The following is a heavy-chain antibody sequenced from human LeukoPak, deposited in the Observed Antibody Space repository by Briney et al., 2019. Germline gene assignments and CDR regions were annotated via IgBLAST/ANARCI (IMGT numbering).Heavy chain of an antibody. CDR1: GFTFSDYA. CDR3: ARGRGSGSFLIDY. D-gene: IGHD3-10*01. J-gene: IGHJ4*02. V-gene: IGHV3-30*04. Sequence: PGGSLRLSCAASGFTFSDYAMHWVRQAPGKGLEWVAVISYGGSWMYYADSVKGRFTVSRDNSKSTLYLQMDSPRVEDTAVNFCARGRGSGSFLIDYWGQGTLVTVSS. CDR2: ISYGGSWM.